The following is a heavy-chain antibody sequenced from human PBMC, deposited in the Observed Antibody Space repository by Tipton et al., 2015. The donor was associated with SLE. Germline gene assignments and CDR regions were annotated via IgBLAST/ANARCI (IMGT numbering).Heavy chain of an antibody. V-gene: IGHV4-59*11. D-gene: IGHD1-26*01. CDR1: GVSIRRHY. J-gene: IGHJ5*01. Sequence: TLSLTCTVSGVSIRRHYWSWIRLSPGKGLEWIVYTYNNDRKKYNPSLESRVTVSVDTSKNLLSLKLSSVTAADTAVYFCARFHLKSYYEFDSWGQGTLVTVSP. CDR2: TYNNDRK. CDR3: ARFHLKSYYEFDS.